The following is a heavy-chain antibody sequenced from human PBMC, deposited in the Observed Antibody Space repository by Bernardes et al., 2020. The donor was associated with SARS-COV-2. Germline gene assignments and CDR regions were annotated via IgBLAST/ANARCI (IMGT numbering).Heavy chain of an antibody. Sequence: RGSRRLSCAASGFTLWSYCMHWARQSPGEGLVWVSRINPNSSTTTSAYSVKGRFTVSRDNAENTLYLQMNSLRADDTAVYYCTRGGYEPFAYWGPGTLVTVS. CDR1: GFTLWSYC. CDR2: INPNSSTT. CDR3: TRGGYEPFAY. J-gene: IGHJ4*02. D-gene: IGHD5-12*01. V-gene: IGHV3-74*01.